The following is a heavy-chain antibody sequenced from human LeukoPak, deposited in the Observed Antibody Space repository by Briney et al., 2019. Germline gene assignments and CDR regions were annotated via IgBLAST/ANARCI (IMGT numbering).Heavy chain of an antibody. CDR1: GFTFGSYA. J-gene: IGHJ4*02. CDR3: AKLAVAAPKYYFDF. Sequence: GGSLRLSCAASGFTFGSYAMSWVREAPGKGLDWGSTISVSGGTTFYAGPVKGRFTISRDNSKNTLYLQMNSLRAEDTAVFYCAKLAVAAPKYYFDFWGQGTLVTVSS. CDR2: ISVSGGTT. V-gene: IGHV3-23*01. D-gene: IGHD6-19*01.